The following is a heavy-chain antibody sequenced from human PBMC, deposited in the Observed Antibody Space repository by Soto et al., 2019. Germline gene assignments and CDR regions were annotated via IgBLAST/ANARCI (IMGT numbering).Heavy chain of an antibody. CDR1: GDSITSNSYF. CDR3: ARHSYYYGSTYGCWLDP. Sequence: PSETLSLTCTVSGDSITSNSYFWAWIRQPPGKGLEWIGSIYYSGSTYYNPSLKSRVTISVDTSKNQFSLKLSSVTAADTAVYYCARHSYYYGSTYGCWLDPWGQGTLVTVSS. V-gene: IGHV4-39*01. D-gene: IGHD3-10*01. J-gene: IGHJ5*02. CDR2: IYYSGST.